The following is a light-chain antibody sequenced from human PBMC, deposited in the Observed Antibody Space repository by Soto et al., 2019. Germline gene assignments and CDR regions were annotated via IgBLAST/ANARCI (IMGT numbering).Light chain of an antibody. CDR3: QHYNNWPPWT. Sequence: EIVMTHSPATLSVSPVERATLSCSSSQSVSTNLAWYQQKPGQAPRLLIYGASTRATGIPARFRGSGSGTEFTLTISALQSEDFAVYYCQHYNNWPPWTFGQGTKVDIK. V-gene: IGKV3-15*01. CDR2: GAS. CDR1: QSVSTN. J-gene: IGKJ1*01.